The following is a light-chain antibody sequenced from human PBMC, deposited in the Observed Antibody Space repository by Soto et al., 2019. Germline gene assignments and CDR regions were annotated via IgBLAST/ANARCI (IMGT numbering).Light chain of an antibody. V-gene: IGKV1-5*03. CDR1: QSISSW. CDR2: KAS. J-gene: IGKJ4*01. Sequence: DIQMTQSPSTLSASVGDRVTITCRASQSISSWLAWYQQKPGKAPKLLIYKASSLESGVPSRFSGSGSGTEFPLTISSLQPDDFATYYCQQYNSYVTVGGGTKVEIK. CDR3: QQYNSYVT.